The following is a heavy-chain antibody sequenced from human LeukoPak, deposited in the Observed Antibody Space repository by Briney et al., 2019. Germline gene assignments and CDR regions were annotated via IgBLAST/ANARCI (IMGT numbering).Heavy chain of an antibody. V-gene: IGHV5-51*01. CDR3: ARQPPTTVGATGWYGMDV. CDR1: GYSFASYW. CDR2: IYPDDSDT. D-gene: IGHD1-26*01. J-gene: IGHJ6*02. Sequence: GESLKISCKGSGYSFASYWIAWVRQMPGKGLEWMGIIYPDDSDTRYNPSFQGQVTTSADKSISTAYLQWSSLKASDTAMYYCARQPPTTVGATGWYGMDVWGQGTTVTVSS.